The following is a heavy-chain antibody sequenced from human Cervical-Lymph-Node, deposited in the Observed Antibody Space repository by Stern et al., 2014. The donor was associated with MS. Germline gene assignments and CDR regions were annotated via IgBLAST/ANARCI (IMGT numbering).Heavy chain of an antibody. J-gene: IGHJ6*02. CDR1: GGSISSYY. V-gene: IGHV4-59*01. CDR3: ARYYYYGMDV. CDR2: IYYSGST. Sequence: QLQLQESGPGLVKPSETLSLTCPVSGGSISSYYWSWIRQPPGKGLEWIGYIYYSGSTNYNPSLKSRVTISVDTSKNQFSLKLSSVTAADTAVYYCARYYYYGMDVWGQGTTVTVSS.